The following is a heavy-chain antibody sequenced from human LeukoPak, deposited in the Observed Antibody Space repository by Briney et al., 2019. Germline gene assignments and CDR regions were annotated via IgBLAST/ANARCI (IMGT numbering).Heavy chain of an antibody. CDR3: AKIVVTGFHY. J-gene: IGHJ4*02. D-gene: IGHD2-21*02. Sequence: VGSLRLSCAASGFTFSSYGMHWVRQAPRKGLGWVAVISYDRRNTYYADSVKGRFTISRDNSKNTLYLQMNSLRAEDTAVYYCAKIVVTGFHYWGQGTLVTVSS. CDR2: ISYDRRNT. CDR1: GFTFSSYG. V-gene: IGHV3-30*18.